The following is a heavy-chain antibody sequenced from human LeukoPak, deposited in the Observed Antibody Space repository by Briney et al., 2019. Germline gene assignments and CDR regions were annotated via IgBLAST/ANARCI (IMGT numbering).Heavy chain of an antibody. V-gene: IGHV1-2*06. CDR3: ARGTGEGYTYGRYYLDY. J-gene: IGHJ4*02. CDR1: RYTFTGYY. CDR2: INPNSGVT. D-gene: IGHD5-18*01. Sequence: ASVKVSCKASRYTFTGYYMHWVRQAPGQGLEWMGRINPNSGVTDYAQNFQGRVTMTRDTSISTAYVELSRLRSDDTAVYYCARGTGEGYTYGRYYLDYWGQGTLVTVSS.